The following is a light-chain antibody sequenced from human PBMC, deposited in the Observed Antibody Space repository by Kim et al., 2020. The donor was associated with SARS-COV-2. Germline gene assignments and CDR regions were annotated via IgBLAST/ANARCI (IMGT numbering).Light chain of an antibody. CDR3: LLSCGGAWV. J-gene: IGLJ3*02. V-gene: IGLV7-43*01. CDR1: TGAVTSVSY. Sequence: QAVVTQEPSLTVSPGGTVTLTCGCSTGAVTSVSYPNWFQQKPVQAPRSLIYSTSKKHSWTPARFSGSLLGGKAALTLSGVQPEDEADYSCLLSCGGAWVFGGGTQLTVL. CDR2: STS.